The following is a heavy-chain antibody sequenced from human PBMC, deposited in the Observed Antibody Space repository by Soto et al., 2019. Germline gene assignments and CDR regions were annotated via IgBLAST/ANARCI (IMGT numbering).Heavy chain of an antibody. CDR3: GSVGYCSSTNCLFYYYHYGMDV. D-gene: IGHD2-2*03. V-gene: IGHV1-18*04. CDR2: ISAYNGNT. Sequence: ASVKVSCKASGYTFTSYGISWVRQAPGQGLEWMGWISAYNGNTNYAQNFRARVTITADESTSTAYMELSSLTSEDTAVYYCGSVGYCSSTNCLFYYYHYGMDVWGQGTTVTVSS. CDR1: GYTFTSYG. J-gene: IGHJ6*02.